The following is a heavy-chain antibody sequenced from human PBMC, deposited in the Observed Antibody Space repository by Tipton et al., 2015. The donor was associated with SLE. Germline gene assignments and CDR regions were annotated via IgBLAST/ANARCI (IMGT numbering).Heavy chain of an antibody. V-gene: IGHV4-34*12. CDR2: VFRGGST. CDR3: ATGHFDF. D-gene: IGHD1-1*01. J-gene: IGHJ5*01. Sequence: TLSLTCSVYGDSLSGQYWSWIRQPPGKGLEWIGEVFRGGSTNYSPSLGSRVAVSMDTSRNQFSLRLKSVTAADTAVYYCATGHFDFWGQGRLVTVSS. CDR1: GDSLSGQY.